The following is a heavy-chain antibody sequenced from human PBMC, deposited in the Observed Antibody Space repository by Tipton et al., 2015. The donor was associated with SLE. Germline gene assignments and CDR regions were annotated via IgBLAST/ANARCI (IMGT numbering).Heavy chain of an antibody. Sequence: TLSLTCAVSNHSISSGHYWGWIRRPPGKGLEWIGSIYHGGNTYYNPSLKTRLTISVDTSKNQFSLNLTSVTAADTAVYYCARHSWFYYGTGSHIDYWGQGILVTVSS. D-gene: IGHD3-10*01. CDR3: ARHSWFYYGTGSHIDY. J-gene: IGHJ4*02. V-gene: IGHV4-38-2*01. CDR2: IYHGGNT. CDR1: NHSISSGHY.